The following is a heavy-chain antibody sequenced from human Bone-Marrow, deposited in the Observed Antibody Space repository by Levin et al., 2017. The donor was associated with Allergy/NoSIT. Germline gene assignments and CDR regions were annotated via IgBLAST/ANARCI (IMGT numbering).Heavy chain of an antibody. D-gene: IGHD1-14*01. CDR1: GYTFSSYG. J-gene: IGHJ4*02. Sequence: ASVKVSCKTQGYTFSSYGIIWVRQAPGQGFEWIGWIDGDTADTKVSQRVQGRLIMTIDTSATTAFMELRSLQSDDTAVYFCVRDRRYGDFWGQGTLVTVSA. CDR2: IDGDTADT. CDR3: VRDRRYGDF. V-gene: IGHV1-18*01.